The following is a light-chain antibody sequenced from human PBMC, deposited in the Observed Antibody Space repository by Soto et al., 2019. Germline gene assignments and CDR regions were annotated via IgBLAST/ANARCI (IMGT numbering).Light chain of an antibody. V-gene: IGLV2-8*01. CDR3: GSYTGSNVV. Sequence: QSALTQPPSASGSPGQSVTISCTGTSSDVGGYNYVSWYQQHPGKAPKLMIYEVNERPSGVPDRFSGSKSGNTASLTVSGLQAEDEAEYYCGSYTGSNVVFGGGTKLTVL. J-gene: IGLJ2*01. CDR2: EVN. CDR1: SSDVGGYNY.